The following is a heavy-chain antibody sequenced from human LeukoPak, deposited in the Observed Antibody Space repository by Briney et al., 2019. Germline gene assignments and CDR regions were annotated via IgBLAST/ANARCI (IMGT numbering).Heavy chain of an antibody. V-gene: IGHV1-69*13. CDR3: ARPGEVDTAMVTFHY. J-gene: IGHJ4*02. CDR2: IIPIFGTA. Sequence: ASVKVSCKASGGTFSSYAISWVRPAPGQGLEWMGGIIPIFGTANYAQKFQGRVTITADESTSTAYMELSSLRSEDTAVYYRARPGEVDTAMVTFHYWGQGTLVTVSS. CDR1: GGTFSSYA. D-gene: IGHD5-18*01.